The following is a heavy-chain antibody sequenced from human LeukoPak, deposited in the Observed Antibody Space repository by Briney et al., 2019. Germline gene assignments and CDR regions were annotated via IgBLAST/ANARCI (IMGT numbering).Heavy chain of an antibody. CDR3: ARDTYFRATVTTSSD. J-gene: IGHJ4*02. CDR2: ISPSTGNT. Sequence: AASVKVSCKSSGYTFTTYGINWVRQAPGQGLEWMGWISPSTGNTRYAQKVQGRVTMTTDTSTSSAYMELSSLRSEDTAVYYCARDTYFRATVTTSSDWGQGTLVTVSS. CDR1: GYTFTTYG. D-gene: IGHD4-17*01. V-gene: IGHV1-18*01.